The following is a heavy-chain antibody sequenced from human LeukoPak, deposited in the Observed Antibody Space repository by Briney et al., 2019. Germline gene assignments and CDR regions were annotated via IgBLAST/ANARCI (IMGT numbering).Heavy chain of an antibody. CDR1: GFTVSSNY. J-gene: IGHJ4*02. D-gene: IGHD3-3*01. V-gene: IGHV3-66*01. CDR2: IYSGGST. CDR3: AKNYDFWSGPFDY. Sequence: PGGSLRLSCAASGFTVSSNYMSWVRQAPGKGLEWVSVIYSGGSTYYADSVKGRFTISRDNSKNTLYLQMNSLRAEDTAVYYCAKNYDFWSGPFDYWGQGTLVTVSS.